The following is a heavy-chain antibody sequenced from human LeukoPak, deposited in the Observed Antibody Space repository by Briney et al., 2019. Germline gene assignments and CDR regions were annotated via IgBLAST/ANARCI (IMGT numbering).Heavy chain of an antibody. J-gene: IGHJ5*02. CDR1: GYSFTSYW. D-gene: IGHD2-15*01. Sequence: GESLKISCKGSGYSFTSYWIGWGRQMPGKGLEWMGIIYPGDSDTRYSPSFQGQVTISADKSISTAYLQWSSLKASDTAMYYCARRDVGYCSGGSCYSDLNWFDPWGQGTLVTVSS. V-gene: IGHV5-51*01. CDR3: ARRDVGYCSGGSCYSDLNWFDP. CDR2: IYPGDSDT.